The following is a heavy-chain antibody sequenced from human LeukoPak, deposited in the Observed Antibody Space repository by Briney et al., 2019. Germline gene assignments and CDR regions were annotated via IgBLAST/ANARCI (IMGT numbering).Heavy chain of an antibody. CDR2: IYSGGST. Sequence: GGSLRLSCAASGFTVSSNYVSWVRQAPGKGLEWVSVIYSGGSTYYADSVKGRFTISRDNSKNTLYLQMNSLRAEDTAVYYCARDLRPDFDAFDIWGQGTMVTVSS. CDR1: GFTVSSNY. V-gene: IGHV3-66*02. J-gene: IGHJ3*02. CDR3: ARDLRPDFDAFDI.